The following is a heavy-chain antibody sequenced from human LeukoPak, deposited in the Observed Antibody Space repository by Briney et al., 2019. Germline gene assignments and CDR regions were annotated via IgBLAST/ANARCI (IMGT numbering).Heavy chain of an antibody. CDR3: ARQGAGYDILTGYYPSYYFDY. Sequence: GASVKVSCKASGYTFTGYYMHWVRQAPGQGLEWMGWINPNSGGTNYAQKFQGRVTMTRDTSISTAYMELSRLRSDDTAVYYRARQGAGYDILTGYYPSYYFDYWGQGTLVTVSS. CDR1: GYTFTGYY. V-gene: IGHV1-2*02. J-gene: IGHJ4*02. CDR2: INPNSGGT. D-gene: IGHD3-9*01.